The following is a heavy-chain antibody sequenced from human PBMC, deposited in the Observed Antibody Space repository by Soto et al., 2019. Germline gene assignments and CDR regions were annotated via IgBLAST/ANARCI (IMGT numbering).Heavy chain of an antibody. CDR1: GCTFSRHG. CDR2: IWYDGSNT. Sequence: GGPRRPSCAASGCTFSRHGMHWVRQAPGKGGEWVAVIWYDGSNTYCADSVKGRFTLSSDTSMHTVYLKMNSLSAEDTAVYYCARPRRDSSSWYLEVLPDDYYYGMDVWGQGTTVTVSS. V-gene: IGHV3-33*08. D-gene: IGHD6-13*01. J-gene: IGHJ6*02. CDR3: ARPRRDSSSWYLEVLPDDYYYGMDV.